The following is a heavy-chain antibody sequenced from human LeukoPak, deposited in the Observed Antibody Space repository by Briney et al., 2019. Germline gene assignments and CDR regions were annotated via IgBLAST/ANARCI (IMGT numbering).Heavy chain of an antibody. CDR3: TRDALFGSGRTHLDF. V-gene: IGHV3-7*04. CDR1: EFTFNRYW. Sequence: GGSLRLSCAASEFTFNRYWMSWVRQAPGKGLEWVANIMHDGSEAHYVDSVKGRFTISRDNAKNSLSLQMNSLNVDDTGVYFCTRDALFGSGRTHLDFWSQGTLVSVSS. J-gene: IGHJ4*02. D-gene: IGHD3-10*01. CDR2: IMHDGSEA.